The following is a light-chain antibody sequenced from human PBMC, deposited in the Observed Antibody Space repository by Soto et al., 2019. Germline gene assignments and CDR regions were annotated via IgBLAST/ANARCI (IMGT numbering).Light chain of an antibody. Sequence: EILLTQSPATLSVSPGETATLSCRASQNVLSDLAWYQQKPGQAPRLLVYGATTRATDAPAKFRGSGSGTEFSLPISSLQSEDFATYCCQQYRSWPRTFGQGSKVEI. CDR3: QQYRSWPRT. CDR2: GAT. CDR1: QNVLSD. J-gene: IGKJ1*01. V-gene: IGKV3-15*01.